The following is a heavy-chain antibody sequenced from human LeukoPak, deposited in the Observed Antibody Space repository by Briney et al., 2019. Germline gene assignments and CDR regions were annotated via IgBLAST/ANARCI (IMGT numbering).Heavy chain of an antibody. J-gene: IGHJ4*02. CDR1: GFTFSNYW. Sequence: GGSLRLSCAASGFTFSNYWMSWVRQAPGKGLEWVSAISGSGGSTYYADSVKGRFTISRDNSKNTLYLQMNSLRAEDTAVYYCAKGSSAGRPYYFDYWGQGTLVTVSS. D-gene: IGHD3-10*01. CDR3: AKGSSAGRPYYFDY. CDR2: ISGSGGST. V-gene: IGHV3-23*01.